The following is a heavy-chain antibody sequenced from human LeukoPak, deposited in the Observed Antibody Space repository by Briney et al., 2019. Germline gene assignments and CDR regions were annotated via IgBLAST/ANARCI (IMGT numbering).Heavy chain of an antibody. Sequence: PSETLSLTCAVYGGSFSGYYWSWIRQPPGKGLEWIGEINHSGSTNYNPSLKSRVTISVDTSKNQFSLKLSSVTAADTAVYYCARRYCSGGSCYLGPRRYNWFDPWGQGTLVTVSS. CDR3: ARRYCSGGSCYLGPRRYNWFDP. D-gene: IGHD2-15*01. CDR1: GGSFSGYY. CDR2: INHSGST. J-gene: IGHJ5*02. V-gene: IGHV4-34*01.